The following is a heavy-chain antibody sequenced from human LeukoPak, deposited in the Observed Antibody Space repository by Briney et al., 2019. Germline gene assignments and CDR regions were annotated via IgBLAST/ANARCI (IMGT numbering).Heavy chain of an antibody. Sequence: PSGTLSLTCAVSGDSISSSNWWSWIRQPPGKGLEWIGEIYHSGSTNYNPSLKSRVTISVDRSKNQFSLNLNSVTAADTAVYYCARAESTSGFDYWGQGTLVTVSS. CDR1: GDSISSSNW. V-gene: IGHV4-4*02. CDR3: ARAESTSGFDY. D-gene: IGHD5/OR15-5a*01. J-gene: IGHJ4*02. CDR2: IYHSGST.